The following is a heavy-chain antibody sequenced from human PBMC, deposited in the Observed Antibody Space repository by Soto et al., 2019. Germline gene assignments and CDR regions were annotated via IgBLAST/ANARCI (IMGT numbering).Heavy chain of an antibody. V-gene: IGHV4-4*07. D-gene: IGHD5-12*01. CDR1: GGSISSYY. J-gene: IGHJ5*02. CDR2: IYTSGST. Sequence: SETLSLTCTVSGGSISSYYWSWIRQPAGKGLECIGRIYTSGSTNYNTSLKSRVTMSVDTSKNQFSLKLSSVTAADTAVYYCAIEVATQNSGGWFDPWGQGTLVTVSS. CDR3: AIEVATQNSGGWFDP.